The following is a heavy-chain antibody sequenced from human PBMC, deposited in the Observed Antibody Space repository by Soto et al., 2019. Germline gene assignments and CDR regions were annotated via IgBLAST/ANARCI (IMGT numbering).Heavy chain of an antibody. CDR3: ARGLDCTNGGCDDRPNWFAL. Sequence: ASVKVSCKASGYSFTSYGISWVRQAAGQGLEWMAWISGYNGKTRFAPKYQGRLTMTIDTSTSTAYMELRSLRSDDTAVYYCARGLDCTNGGCDDRPNWFALSGQRTPVTVSS. CDR1: GYSFTSYG. CDR2: ISGYNGKT. V-gene: IGHV1-18*01. J-gene: IGHJ5*02. D-gene: IGHD2-8*01.